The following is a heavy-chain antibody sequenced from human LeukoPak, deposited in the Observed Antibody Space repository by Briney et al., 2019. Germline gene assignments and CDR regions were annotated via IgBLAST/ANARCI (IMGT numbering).Heavy chain of an antibody. J-gene: IGHJ6*03. V-gene: IGHV1-69*06. CDR2: IIPIFGTA. D-gene: IGHD6-19*01. CDR3: ARRAVGNSYYHSMDV. CDR1: GGTFSNYA. Sequence: GASVKVSCKASGGTFSNYAISWVRQAPGQGLEWMGGIIPIFGTANYAQKFRGRVTITADKSTRTAYMELSSLRSEDTAVYYCARRAVGNSYYHSMDVWGKGTTVTVSS.